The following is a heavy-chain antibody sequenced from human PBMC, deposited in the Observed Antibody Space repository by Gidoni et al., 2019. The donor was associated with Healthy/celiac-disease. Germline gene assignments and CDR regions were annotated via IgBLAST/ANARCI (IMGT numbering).Heavy chain of an antibody. CDR3: AREVFGRYYYYGMDV. D-gene: IGHD3-10*01. J-gene: IGHJ6*02. Sequence: EVQLVESGGGLVKPGGSLRLSCAASGFTFRSYSMNWVRQAPGKGLEWVSSISSSSSYIYYADSVKGRFTISRDNAKNSLYLQMNSLRAEDTAVYYCAREVFGRYYYYGMDVWGQGTTVTVSS. CDR1: GFTFRSYS. CDR2: ISSSSSYI. V-gene: IGHV3-21*01.